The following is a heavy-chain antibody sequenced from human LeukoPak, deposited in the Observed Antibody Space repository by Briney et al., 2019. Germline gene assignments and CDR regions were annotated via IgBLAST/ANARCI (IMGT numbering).Heavy chain of an antibody. V-gene: IGHV4-34*01. D-gene: IGHD3-10*01. CDR2: INHSGST. CDR3: ARGNPAMVRGVNTHY. Sequence: SETLSLTCAVYGGSFSGYYWSWIRQPPGKGLEWIGEINHSGSTNYNPSLKSRVTISVDMSKNQFSLKLSAVTAADTAVYYCARGNPAMVRGVNTHYWGQGTLVTVSS. CDR1: GGSFSGYY. J-gene: IGHJ4*02.